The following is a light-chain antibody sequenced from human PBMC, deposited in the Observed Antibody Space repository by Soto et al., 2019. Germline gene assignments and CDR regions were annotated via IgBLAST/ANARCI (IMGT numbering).Light chain of an antibody. CDR3: AVWDDSLNGPV. CDR1: SSNIGGNT. V-gene: IGLV1-44*01. CDR2: SNN. Sequence: LTQPPSASGTPGQRVTISCSGSSSNIGGNTVNWYQQLPGTAPKLLISSNNQRPSGVPDRFSGSKSGTSASLAISGLQSEDEADYYCAVWDDSLNGPVFGGGTKLTVL. J-gene: IGLJ2*01.